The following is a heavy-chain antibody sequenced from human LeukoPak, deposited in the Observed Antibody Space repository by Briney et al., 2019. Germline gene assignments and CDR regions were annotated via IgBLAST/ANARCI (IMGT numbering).Heavy chain of an antibody. V-gene: IGHV3-7*01. D-gene: IGHD3-3*01. Sequence: GGSLRLSCAASGFTFSSYWMSWVRQAPGKGLEWVANIKQDGSEKYYVDSVKGRFTISRDNAKNSLYLQMNSLRAEDTAVYYRARDEFWSGYYTGRYYYGMDVWGQGTTVTVSS. CDR2: IKQDGSEK. CDR1: GFTFSSYW. J-gene: IGHJ6*02. CDR3: ARDEFWSGYYTGRYYYGMDV.